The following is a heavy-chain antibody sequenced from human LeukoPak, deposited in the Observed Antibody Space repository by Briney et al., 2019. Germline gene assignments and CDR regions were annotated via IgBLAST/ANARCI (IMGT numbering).Heavy chain of an antibody. V-gene: IGHV3-33*01. CDR3: ARERVVGASFDY. D-gene: IGHD1-26*01. Sequence: GGSLRLSCAASGFAFSTYGMHWVRQAPGKGLEWVSVIWFDGSTQYYTDSVKGRFTISRDNSKNTLFLQMNSLRAEDTAVYYCARERVVGASFDYWGQGTLVTVSS. J-gene: IGHJ4*02. CDR1: GFAFSTYG. CDR2: IWFDGSTQ.